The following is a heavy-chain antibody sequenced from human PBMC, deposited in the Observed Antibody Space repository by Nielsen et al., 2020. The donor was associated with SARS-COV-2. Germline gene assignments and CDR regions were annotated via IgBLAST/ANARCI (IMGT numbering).Heavy chain of an antibody. D-gene: IGHD3-3*01. CDR2: IRSKAYGGTT. V-gene: IGHV3-49*03. CDR1: GFTFSSYA. Sequence: GGSLRLSCAASGFTFSSYAMSWFRQAPGKGLEWVGFIRSKAYGGTTEYAASVKGRFTISRDDSKSIAYLQMNSLKTEDTAVYYCTRGGGGITIFGVVIIPHAFDIWGQGTMVTVSS. CDR3: TRGGGGITIFGVVIIPHAFDI. J-gene: IGHJ3*02.